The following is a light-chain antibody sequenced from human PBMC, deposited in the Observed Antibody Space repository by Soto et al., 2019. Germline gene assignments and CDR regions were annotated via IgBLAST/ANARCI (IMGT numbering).Light chain of an antibody. CDR2: DAS. J-gene: IGKJ4*01. V-gene: IGKV3-20*01. Sequence: EIVLTQSPETLSLSPGERATLSCRASQSVRSNYLAWYQQKPGQAPRFLIYDASSRATGISDRFCVSGSGTVFTLTISTLEPDDFAVYYCQHYGSSPLTFGGGTNVEIK. CDR1: QSVRSNY. CDR3: QHYGSSPLT.